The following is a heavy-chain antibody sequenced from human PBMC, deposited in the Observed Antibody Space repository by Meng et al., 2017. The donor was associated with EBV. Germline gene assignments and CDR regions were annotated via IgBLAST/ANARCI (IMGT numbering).Heavy chain of an antibody. J-gene: IGHJ4*02. CDR1: GGSISSSNW. Sequence: QLQLAEPGPGLVKPSGTLSLHFAVSGGSISSSNWWSWVRQPPGKGLEWIGEIYHSGSTNYNPSLKSRVTISVDKSKNQFSLKLSSVTAADTAVYYCARRSLDYYDSSGFDYWGQGTLVTVSS. V-gene: IGHV4-4*02. CDR2: IYHSGST. D-gene: IGHD3-22*01. CDR3: ARRSLDYYDSSGFDY.